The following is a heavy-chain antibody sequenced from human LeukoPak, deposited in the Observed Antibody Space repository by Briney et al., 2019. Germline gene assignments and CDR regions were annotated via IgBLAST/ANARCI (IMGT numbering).Heavy chain of an antibody. D-gene: IGHD2-2*01. CDR3: ARGNGCSGTSCYLRIRSYWYFDL. CDR1: GFTVSSNY. V-gene: IGHV3-66*01. J-gene: IGHJ2*01. Sequence: GGSLRLSCAASGFTVSSNYMSWVRQAPGKGLEWVSVIYSGGSTYYADSVKGRFTISRDNSKNTLYLQMNSLRAEDTAVYYCARGNGCSGTSCYLRIRSYWYFDLWGRGTLVTVSS. CDR2: IYSGGST.